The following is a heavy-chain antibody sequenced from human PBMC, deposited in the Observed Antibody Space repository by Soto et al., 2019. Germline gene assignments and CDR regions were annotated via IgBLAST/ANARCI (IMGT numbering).Heavy chain of an antibody. CDR3: ARVDLKSGGSLGYCSSTSCFIDY. V-gene: IGHV3-48*01. Sequence: GGSLRLSCAASGFTFSSYSMNWVRQAPGKGLEWVSYISSSSSTIYYADSVKGRFTISRDNAKNSLYLQMNSLRAEDTAVYYCARVDLKSGGSLGYCSSTSCFIDYWGQGTLVTVSS. CDR2: ISSSSSTI. D-gene: IGHD2-2*01. J-gene: IGHJ4*02. CDR1: GFTFSSYS.